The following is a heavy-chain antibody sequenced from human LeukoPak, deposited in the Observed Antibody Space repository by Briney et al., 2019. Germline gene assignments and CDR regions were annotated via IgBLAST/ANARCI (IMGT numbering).Heavy chain of an antibody. J-gene: IGHJ4*02. CDR3: AKVAKYYYGSETYFFFEN. CDR2: IYRTGIT. D-gene: IGHD3-10*01. Sequence: SETLSLTCTVSDTSINTYYWSWIRQPAGKGLEWIGHIYRTGITNYNPSLKSRVTMSIDTSKNQFSLNLRSVTAADTAVYFCAKVAKYYYGSETYFFFENWGQGTLVTVSS. CDR1: DTSINTYY. V-gene: IGHV4-4*07.